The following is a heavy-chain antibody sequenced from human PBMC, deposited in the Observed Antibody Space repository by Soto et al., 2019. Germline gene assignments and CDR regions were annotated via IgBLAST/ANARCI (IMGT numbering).Heavy chain of an antibody. V-gene: IGHV1-69*06. D-gene: IGHD4-17*01. CDR3: ARYWNAGTLYGAFDI. CDR2: IIPNYEAA. CDR1: GGSFNNYV. J-gene: IGHJ3*02. Sequence: QVQLVQSGAEVRKPGSSVKVSCAASGGSFNNYVISWRRQAPGQGLEWMGGIIPNYEAANYAQKFRGRLTSTADKATNTAYMELNSLRPEDAATYYCARYWNAGTLYGAFDIWGQGTTVIVS.